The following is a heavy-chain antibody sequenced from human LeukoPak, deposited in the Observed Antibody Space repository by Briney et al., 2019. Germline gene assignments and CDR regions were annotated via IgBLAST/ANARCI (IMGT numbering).Heavy chain of an antibody. V-gene: IGHV3-48*03. CDR2: ISISGSTI. D-gene: IGHD6-13*01. Sequence: GGSLRLSCAASGFTFSSFEMNWVRQAPGKGLEWVSYISISGSTIYYADSVKGRFTIFRDNAKNSLYLQMNSLRAEDTALYYCAKSGSSSWYGYWFDPWGQGTLVTVSS. CDR3: AKSGSSSWYGYWFDP. CDR1: GFTFSSFE. J-gene: IGHJ5*02.